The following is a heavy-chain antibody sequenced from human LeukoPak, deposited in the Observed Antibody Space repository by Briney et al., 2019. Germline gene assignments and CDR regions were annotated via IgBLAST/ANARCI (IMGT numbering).Heavy chain of an antibody. CDR3: ARDKTPLVADFWSGPHAFDI. CDR2: INHSGST. J-gene: IGHJ3*02. CDR1: GGSFSGYC. Sequence: SETLSLTCAVYGGSFSGYCWSWIRQPPGKGLEWIGEINHSGSTNYNPSLKSRVTISVDTSKNQFSLKLSSVTAADTAVYYCARDKTPLVADFWSGPHAFDIWGQGTMVTVSS. D-gene: IGHD3-3*01. V-gene: IGHV4-34*01.